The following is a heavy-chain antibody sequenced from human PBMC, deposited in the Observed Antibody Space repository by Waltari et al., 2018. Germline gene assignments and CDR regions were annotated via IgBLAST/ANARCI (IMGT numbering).Heavy chain of an antibody. D-gene: IGHD7-27*01. CDR3: AKGAWGLGIQVDY. V-gene: IGHV3-23*03. J-gene: IGHJ4*02. CDR2: IFGGGSST. CDR1: GFTFSSYA. Sequence: EVQLLESGGGLVQPGGSLRLSCAASGFTFSSYAMSWVRQAPGKGLEWFSVIFGGGSSTYYSDSVKGRFTISRDNSKNTLYLQMNSLRAEDTAVYYCAKGAWGLGIQVDYWGQGTLVTVSS.